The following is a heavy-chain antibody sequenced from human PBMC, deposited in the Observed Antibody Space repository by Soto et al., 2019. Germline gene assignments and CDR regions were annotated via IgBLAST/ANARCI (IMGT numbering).Heavy chain of an antibody. CDR3: AKENSVAVPGRGGYCCVGMDV. CDR1: GFTFSSYG. Sequence: QVQLVESGGGVVQPGRSLRLSCAASGFTFSSYGMHWVRQAPGKGLEWVAVISCDGSNKYYADSVKGRFTISRDNSKNTLYLQINSLRAEDTGVYYCAKENSVAVPGRGGYCCVGMDVWGQGTTVTVSS. J-gene: IGHJ6*02. V-gene: IGHV3-30*18. D-gene: IGHD6-13*01. CDR2: ISCDGSNK.